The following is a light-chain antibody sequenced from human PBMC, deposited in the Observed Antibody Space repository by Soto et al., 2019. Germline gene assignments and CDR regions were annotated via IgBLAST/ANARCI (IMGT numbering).Light chain of an antibody. CDR2: AAS. Sequence: EIVLTQSPGTLSLSPGERATLSCRASQSVRSSYLAWYQQKPGQAPRLLIYAASSRAAGIPDRFTGSGSGTDFTLTISRLEPEDFAGYYCQQYGSSSWTFGQGTKVEIK. V-gene: IGKV3-20*01. CDR3: QQYGSSSWT. J-gene: IGKJ1*01. CDR1: QSVRSSY.